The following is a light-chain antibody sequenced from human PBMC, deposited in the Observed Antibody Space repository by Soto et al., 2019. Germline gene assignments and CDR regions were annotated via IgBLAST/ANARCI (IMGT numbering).Light chain of an antibody. J-gene: IGLJ1*01. V-gene: IGLV2-14*01. CDR2: DVS. Sequence: QSVLTQPASVSGSPGQSITISCTGTSSVVGGYNYVSWYQQHPGKAPKVIVYDVSNRPSGVSDRFSGSKSGNTASLTISGLQAEYVADSSCISYKSTPSYVFRTGTKVPVL. CDR1: SSVVGGYNY. CDR3: ISYKSTPSYV.